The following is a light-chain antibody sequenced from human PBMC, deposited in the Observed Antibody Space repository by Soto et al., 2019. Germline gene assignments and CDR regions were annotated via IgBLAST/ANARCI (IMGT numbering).Light chain of an antibody. CDR1: QSISNNY. Sequence: EIGLTQSPGTLSLSPGERATLSCRASQSISNNYLAWYQQKPGQAPRLLIYGASSWATGIPDRFSGSGSGTDFNLTISRLEPDDFAVYYCQQYASSPQQFCQGTKVEIK. J-gene: IGKJ1*01. V-gene: IGKV3-20*01. CDR3: QQYASSPQQ. CDR2: GAS.